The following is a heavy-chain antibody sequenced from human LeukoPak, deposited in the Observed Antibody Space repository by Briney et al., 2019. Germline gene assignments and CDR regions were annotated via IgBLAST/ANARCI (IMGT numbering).Heavy chain of an antibody. CDR2: ISYDGSNK. D-gene: IGHD3-10*01. J-gene: IGHJ4*02. CDR1: GFTFSNYA. V-gene: IGHV3-30-3*01. CDR3: ARDMDFDY. Sequence: PGRSLRLSCAASGFTFSNYAMHWVRQAPGKGLEWVAVISYDGSNKYYADSVKGRFTISRDNSKNTLYLQMNSLRAEDTAVYYCARDMDFDYWGQGTLVTVSS.